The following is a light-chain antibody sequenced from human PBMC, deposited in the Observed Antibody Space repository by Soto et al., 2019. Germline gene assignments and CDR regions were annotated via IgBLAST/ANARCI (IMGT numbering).Light chain of an antibody. V-gene: IGKV1-33*01. Sequence: DIHMTHSPSSLSASVLYRVTITFQASHDISNYLNWYQQKPGKAPNLLIYEESNLQTGVPSRFSGSRSGTEFTFTISSLQPEDVGTYYCQQYDNLPLTFGGGTKVDTK. CDR3: QQYDNLPLT. CDR1: HDISNY. J-gene: IGKJ4*01. CDR2: EES.